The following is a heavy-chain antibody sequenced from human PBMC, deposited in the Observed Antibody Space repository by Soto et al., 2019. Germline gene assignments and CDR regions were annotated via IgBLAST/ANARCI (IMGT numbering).Heavy chain of an antibody. CDR1: GYTFTSYG. J-gene: IGHJ4*02. CDR2: INPSGGST. V-gene: IGHV1-46*01. D-gene: IGHD6-13*01. Sequence: ASVKVSCKASGYTFTSYGISWVRQAPGQGLEWMGIINPSGGSTSYAQKFQGRVTMTRDTSTSTVYMELSSLRSEDTAVYYCARDQTAAAGTTFDYWGQGTLVTVSS. CDR3: ARDQTAAAGTTFDY.